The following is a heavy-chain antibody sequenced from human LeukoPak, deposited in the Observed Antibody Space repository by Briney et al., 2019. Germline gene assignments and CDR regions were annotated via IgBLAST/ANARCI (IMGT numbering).Heavy chain of an antibody. CDR3: ASDEYSSSTDAFDI. V-gene: IGHV3-21*01. CDR2: ISSSSSYI. CDR1: GFTFSSYS. Sequence: GGSLRLSCAASGFTFSSYSMNWVRQAPGKGLEWVSSISSSSSYIYYADSVKGRFTISRDNAKNSPYLQMNSLRAEDTAVYYCASDEYSSSTDAFDIWGQGTMVTVSS. D-gene: IGHD6-6*01. J-gene: IGHJ3*02.